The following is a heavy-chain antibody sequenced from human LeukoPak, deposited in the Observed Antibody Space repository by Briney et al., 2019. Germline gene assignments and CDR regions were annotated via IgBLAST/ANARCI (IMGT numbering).Heavy chain of an antibody. CDR3: ARDQRGKAYRGAFYY. J-gene: IGHJ4*02. CDR1: GFTFSSYE. V-gene: IGHV3-48*03. D-gene: IGHD6-13*01. Sequence: GGSLRLSCAASGFTFSSYEMKWVRQAPGKGLEWVSYISSSGSTICYADSVKGRFTISRDNAKNSLYLQMNSLRAEDAAVYYCARDQRGKAYRGAFYYWGQGTLVTVSS. CDR2: ISSSGSTI.